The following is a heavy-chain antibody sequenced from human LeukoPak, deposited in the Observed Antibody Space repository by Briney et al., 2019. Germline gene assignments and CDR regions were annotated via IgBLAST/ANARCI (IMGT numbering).Heavy chain of an antibody. CDR1: GYTFTSYG. J-gene: IGHJ6*02. CDR3: ATRGVIVITDYYYYYGMDV. V-gene: IGHV1-8*01. Sequence: ASVKVSCKASGYTFTSYGINWVRQATGQGLEWMGWMNPNSGNTGYAQKFQGRVTMTRNTSISTAYMELSSLRSEDTAVYYCATRGVIVITDYYYYYGMDVWGQGTTVTVSS. D-gene: IGHD3-16*02. CDR2: MNPNSGNT.